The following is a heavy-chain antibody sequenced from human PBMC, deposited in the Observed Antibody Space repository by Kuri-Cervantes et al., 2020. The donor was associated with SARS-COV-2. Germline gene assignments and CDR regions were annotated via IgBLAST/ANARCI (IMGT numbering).Heavy chain of an antibody. V-gene: IGHV4-38-2*01. Sequence: GSLRLSCAVSGYSISSGYYWGWIRQPPGKGLEWIGSIYHSGSTYYNPSLKSRVTISVDTSENQFSLKLSSVTAADTAVYYCARGFCGGDCYSYYYYYYMDVWGKGTTVTVSS. D-gene: IGHD2-21*01. J-gene: IGHJ6*03. CDR1: GYSISSGYY. CDR2: IYHSGST. CDR3: ARGFCGGDCYSYYYYYYMDV.